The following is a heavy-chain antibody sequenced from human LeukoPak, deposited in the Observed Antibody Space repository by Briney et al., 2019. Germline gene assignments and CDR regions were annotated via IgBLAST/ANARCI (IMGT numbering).Heavy chain of an antibody. D-gene: IGHD4-23*01. Sequence: GGSLRLSCAASGFTVSSKYMTWVRQAPGKGLEWVSVIYRGGNTYYADSVKGRFSISRDNSKNTVYLQMNSLRAEDTAVYHCATFSYAGNAGGSAGSWGQGTLVTVSS. CDR2: IYRGGNT. CDR3: ATFSYAGNAGGSAGS. CDR1: GFTVSSKY. V-gene: IGHV3-53*01. J-gene: IGHJ5*02.